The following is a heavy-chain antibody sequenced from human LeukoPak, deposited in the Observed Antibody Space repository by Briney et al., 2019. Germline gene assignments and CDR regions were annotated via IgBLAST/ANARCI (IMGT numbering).Heavy chain of an antibody. D-gene: IGHD3-10*01. CDR2: INHSGST. J-gene: IGHJ2*01. CDR3: ARGRGHGSGSYYNPRYWYFDL. Sequence: SETLSLTCAVYGGSFSGYYWGWIRQPPGKGLEWIGEINHSGSTNYNPSLKSRVTISVDTSKNQFSLKLSSVTAADTAVYYCARGRGHGSGSYYNPRYWYFDLWGRGTLVTVSS. CDR1: GGSFSGYY. V-gene: IGHV4-34*01.